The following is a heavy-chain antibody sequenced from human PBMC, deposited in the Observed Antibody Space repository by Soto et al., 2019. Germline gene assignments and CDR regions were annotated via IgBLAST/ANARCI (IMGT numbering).Heavy chain of an antibody. CDR2: ISYDGSNK. J-gene: IGHJ4*02. V-gene: IGHV3-30*03. CDR3: ARAGRWLQFEFYFDY. Sequence: GGSLRLSCVASGFTFRSYAMHWVRQAPGKGLEWVAVISYDGSNKYYADSVKGRFTISRDNSKNTLYLQMNSLRAEDTAVYYCARAGRWLQFEFYFDYWGQGTLVTVSS. D-gene: IGHD5-12*01. CDR1: GFTFRSYA.